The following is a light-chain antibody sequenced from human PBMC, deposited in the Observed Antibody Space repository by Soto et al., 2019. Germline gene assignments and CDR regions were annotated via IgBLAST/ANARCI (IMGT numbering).Light chain of an antibody. V-gene: IGKV1-9*01. J-gene: IGKJ4*01. CDR3: QQLNTYPVP. CDR2: AAS. Sequence: IQLTQSPSSLSASVGDSVTITCRASQGVSRYLSWYQQKPGRAPILLISAASTLQSGVPARLSGSGSGTDFTLSISSLQPEDFATYSCQQLNTYPVPFGGGTKVEIK. CDR1: QGVSRY.